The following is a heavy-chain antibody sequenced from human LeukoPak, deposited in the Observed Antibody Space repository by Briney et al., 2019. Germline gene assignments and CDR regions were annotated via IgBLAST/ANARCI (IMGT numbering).Heavy chain of an antibody. V-gene: IGHV4-31*03. Sequence: SQTLSLTCTVSGGSISSGGYYWSWIRQHPGKGLEWIGHIYYSGSTYYNPSLKSRVTISVDTSKNQFSLKLSSVTAADTAVYYCARGVTYYDSSGLPGYFDYWGQGTLVTVSS. CDR1: GGSISSGGYY. D-gene: IGHD3-22*01. CDR2: IYYSGST. J-gene: IGHJ4*02. CDR3: ARGVTYYDSSGLPGYFDY.